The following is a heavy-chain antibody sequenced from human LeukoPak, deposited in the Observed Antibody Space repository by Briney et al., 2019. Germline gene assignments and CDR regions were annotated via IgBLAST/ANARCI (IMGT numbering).Heavy chain of an antibody. Sequence: TSETLSLTCTVSGGSITSHYWSWIRQPAGKGLEWIGRIYINGSTNYNPSLKRRVTMSIDTSKKQFSLKLKSVTAADTAVYYCARGRGYYKDYWGRGTLVTVSS. CDR3: ARGRGYYKDY. J-gene: IGHJ4*02. CDR1: GGSITSHY. D-gene: IGHD3-22*01. V-gene: IGHV4-4*07. CDR2: IYINGST.